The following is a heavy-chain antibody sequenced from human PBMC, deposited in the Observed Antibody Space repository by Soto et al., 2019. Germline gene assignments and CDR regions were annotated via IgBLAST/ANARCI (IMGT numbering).Heavy chain of an antibody. CDR2: IYTSGST. CDR1: GGSISNYY. D-gene: IGHD6-13*01. CDR3: ARAWAAAGKGWFDP. J-gene: IGHJ5*02. V-gene: IGHV4-4*07. Sequence: QVQLQESGPGLVKPSETLSLTCTVSGGSISNYYWSWIRQTAGKGLEWIGRIYTSGSTNYNPSLKSRVTMSVDTSKNQFALKLSSVTAADTAVYYCARAWAAAGKGWFDPWGQGTLVTGSS.